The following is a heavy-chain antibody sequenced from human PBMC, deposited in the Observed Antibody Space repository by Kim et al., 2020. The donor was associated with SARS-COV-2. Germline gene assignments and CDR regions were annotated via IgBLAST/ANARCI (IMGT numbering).Heavy chain of an antibody. CDR2: ISSSCTTI. V-gene: IGHV3-48*04. Sequence: GGSLRLSCAASGFTFSSYSMNWVRQAPGKGLEWVSYISSSCTTIYYADSVKGRFTISRDNAKNSLYLQMNSLRAEDTAVYYCARESPLDYWGQGTLVTVSS. CDR3: ARESPLDY. CDR1: GFTFSSYS. J-gene: IGHJ4*02.